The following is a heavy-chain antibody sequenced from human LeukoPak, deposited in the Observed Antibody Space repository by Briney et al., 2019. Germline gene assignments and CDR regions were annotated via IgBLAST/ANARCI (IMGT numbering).Heavy chain of an antibody. J-gene: IGHJ5*02. V-gene: IGHV1-18*01. Sequence: ASVKVSFKASGYTFTSYGISWGRQAPGQGLEWMGWISAYSGNTNYAQKLQGRVTMTTDTSTSTAYMELRSLRSDDTAVYYCARRSGDYSGLSYWFDPWGQGTLVTVSS. CDR3: ARRSGDYSGLSYWFDP. D-gene: IGHD4-17*01. CDR1: GYTFTSYG. CDR2: ISAYSGNT.